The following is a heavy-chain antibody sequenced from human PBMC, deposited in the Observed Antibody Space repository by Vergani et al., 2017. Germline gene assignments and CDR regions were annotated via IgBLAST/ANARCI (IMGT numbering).Heavy chain of an antibody. CDR3: AKVRGHYYDSSGYP. D-gene: IGHD3-22*01. J-gene: IGHJ5*02. V-gene: IGHV3-23*01. CDR1: GFTFSSYA. Sequence: EVQLLESGGGLVQPGGSLRLSCAASGFTFSSYAMSWVRQAPGKGLEWVSAISGSGGSTYYADSVKGRFTISRDNSKNMLYLQMNSLRAEDTAVYYCAKVRGHYYDSSGYPWGQGTLVTVSS. CDR2: ISGSGGST.